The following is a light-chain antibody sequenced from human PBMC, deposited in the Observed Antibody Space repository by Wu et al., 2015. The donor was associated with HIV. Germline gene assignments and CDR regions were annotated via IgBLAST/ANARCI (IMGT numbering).Light chain of an antibody. Sequence: DIQMTQSPSTLSASVGDRVTITCRASQNIDNWLAWYQQKPGKAPKLLIYKSSSSQTGVPSRFSGSRSGTEFTLTISSLQPDDFATYYCQQYYTTLWTFGQGTKVEIK. CDR1: QNIDNW. CDR2: KSS. V-gene: IGKV1-5*03. CDR3: QQYYTTLWT. J-gene: IGKJ1*01.